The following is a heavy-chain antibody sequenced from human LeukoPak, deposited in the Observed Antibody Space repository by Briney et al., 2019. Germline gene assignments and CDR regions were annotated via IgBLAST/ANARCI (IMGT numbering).Heavy chain of an antibody. CDR3: AQRAQLPKRHFDY. CDR1: GFTFSSYA. V-gene: IGHV3-23*01. J-gene: IGHJ4*02. CDR2: ITDSGGAT. D-gene: IGHD2-2*01. Sequence: GGSLRLSCAASGFTFSSYAMSWVRQAPGKGLEWVSTITDSGGATYHADSVKGRFTISRDNSKNTLYLQMNSLRAEDTAVYYCAQRAQLPKRHFDYWGQGTLVTVSS.